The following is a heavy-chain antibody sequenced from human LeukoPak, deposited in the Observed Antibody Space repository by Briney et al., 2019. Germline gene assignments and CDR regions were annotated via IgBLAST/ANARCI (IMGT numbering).Heavy chain of an antibody. D-gene: IGHD1-14*01. CDR2: INPSSGGT. J-gene: IGHJ4*02. CDR1: GYTFTVYY. CDR3: ARDTGAPYYFDY. V-gene: IGHV1-2*02. Sequence: SVNVSCKASGYTFTVYYMHWLRQAPGQGLEWMGCINPSSGGTHYAQKFQGRVTMTRDTSITTAYMELSRLTSDDTAVYFCARDTGAPYYFDYWGQGTLVTVSS.